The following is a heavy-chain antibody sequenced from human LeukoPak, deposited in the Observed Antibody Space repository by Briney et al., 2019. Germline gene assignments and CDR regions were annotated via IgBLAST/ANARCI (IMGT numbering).Heavy chain of an antibody. CDR1: GFTFSSYG. D-gene: IGHD3-22*01. Sequence: GRSLRLSCAASGFTFSSYGMHWVRQAPGKGLEWVAVIWYDGSNKYYADSVKGRFTISIDNSKNTLYLQMNSLRAEDTAVYYCASSYDSSGYYSYWGQGTLVTVSS. CDR3: ASSYDSSGYYSY. J-gene: IGHJ4*02. V-gene: IGHV3-33*01. CDR2: IWYDGSNK.